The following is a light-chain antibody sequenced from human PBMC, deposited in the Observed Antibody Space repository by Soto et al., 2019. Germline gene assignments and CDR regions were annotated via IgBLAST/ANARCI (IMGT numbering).Light chain of an antibody. CDR1: SSDVGGYNY. J-gene: IGLJ1*01. CDR2: DVI. V-gene: IGLV2-11*01. CDR3: CSYAGSYTHV. Sequence: QSVLTPPRAVSGSPGQSVSICCTGTSSDVGGYNYVSWDQPHPGKAPKRRIYDVIKRPSGVPDRFSGSKSGNTASLTTYGFQAEDEAAYYCCSYAGSYTHVFGTGTKVTVL.